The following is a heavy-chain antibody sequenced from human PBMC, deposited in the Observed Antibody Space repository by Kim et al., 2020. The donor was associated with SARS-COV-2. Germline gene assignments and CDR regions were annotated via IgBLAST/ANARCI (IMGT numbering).Heavy chain of an antibody. D-gene: IGHD6-19*01. Sequence: GGSLRLSCTASGFTFGSDHMHWVRQAPGKGLEWVALISADESNKNYVDSVKGRFTVSRDNSQNTLFLEIDSVRPEDTAVYYCAREGHSSGRAGTFDFWGQGTLVTGST. CDR2: ISADESNK. J-gene: IGHJ4*02. CDR1: GFTFGSDH. CDR3: AREGHSSGRAGTFDF. V-gene: IGHV3-30*03.